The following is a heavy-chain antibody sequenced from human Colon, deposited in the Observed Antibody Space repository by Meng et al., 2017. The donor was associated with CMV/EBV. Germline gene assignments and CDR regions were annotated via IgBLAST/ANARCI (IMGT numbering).Heavy chain of an antibody. D-gene: IGHD4-17*01. Sequence: SETLSLTCTVSGYSISSGYYWGWIRQPPGKGLEWIGEINHSGSTNYNPSLKSRVTISVDTSKNQFSLKLSSVTAADTAVYYCARRATVPSYYFDYWGQGTLVTVSS. CDR1: GYSISSGYY. J-gene: IGHJ4*02. CDR3: ARRATVPSYYFDY. V-gene: IGHV4-38-2*02. CDR2: INHSGST.